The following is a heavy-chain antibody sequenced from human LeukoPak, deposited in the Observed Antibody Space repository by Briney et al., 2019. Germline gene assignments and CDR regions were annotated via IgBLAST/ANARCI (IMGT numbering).Heavy chain of an antibody. V-gene: IGHV4-39*01. CDR3: ARRTYKILRGTEYGYWYFDL. CDR1: GGSISSRSYY. CDR2: IYYSGST. Sequence: SETLSLTSSVSGGSISSRSYYWGWLRQPPGKGPEWIGSIYYSGSTYYNVSLKSRVTISVDTSKNQFSLRLSSVTAADTAVFYCARRTYKILRGTEYGYWYFDLWGRGTLVTVSS. J-gene: IGHJ2*01. D-gene: IGHD3-9*01.